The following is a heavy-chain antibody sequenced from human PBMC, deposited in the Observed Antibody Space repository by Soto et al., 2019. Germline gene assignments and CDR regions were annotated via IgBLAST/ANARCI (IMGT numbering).Heavy chain of an antibody. CDR3: SKRAVSGRITGFDY. CDR1: GGSISNSSYL. CDR2: VSYSGST. V-gene: IGHV4-39*01. J-gene: IGHJ4*02. D-gene: IGHD2-15*01. Sequence: SETLSLTCTVSGGSISNSSYLWGWIRQPPGKGLQWIGSVSYSGSTYYNPSLKSRMTISVDTSKTQSSLRLSSVTAADTAVYYCSKRAVSGRITGFDYWGQGALVTV.